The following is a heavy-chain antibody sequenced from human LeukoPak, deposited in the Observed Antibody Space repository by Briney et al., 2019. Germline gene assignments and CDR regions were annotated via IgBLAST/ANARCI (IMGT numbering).Heavy chain of an antibody. J-gene: IGHJ2*01. CDR2: ISSSSSTI. D-gene: IGHD5-18*01. V-gene: IGHV3-48*04. CDR1: GFTFSSYS. Sequence: PGGSLRLSCAASGFTFSSYSMNWVRQAPGKGLEWVSYISSSSSTIYYADSVKGRFTISRDNAKNSLYLQMNSLRAEDTAVYYCARDQTWVTRLGGYFDLWGRGTLVTVSS. CDR3: ARDQTWVTRLGGYFDL.